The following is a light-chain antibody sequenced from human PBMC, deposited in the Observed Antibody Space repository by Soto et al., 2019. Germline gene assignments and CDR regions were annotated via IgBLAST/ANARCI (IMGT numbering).Light chain of an antibody. CDR3: QQSYSTPWT. CDR1: QSISTY. J-gene: IGKJ1*01. CDR2: AAS. V-gene: IGKV1-39*01. Sequence: IQMTQSPSSLSASVGDRVTITCRASQSISTYLNWYQQRPGKAPEVLIYAASRLQGGVTSRFRGSGPGTDFTLTINSPQPEDSASDYCQQSYSTPWTFGQGTKVEIK.